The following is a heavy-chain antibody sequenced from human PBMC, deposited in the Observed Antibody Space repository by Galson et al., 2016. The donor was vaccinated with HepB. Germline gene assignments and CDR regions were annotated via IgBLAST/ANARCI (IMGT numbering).Heavy chain of an antibody. J-gene: IGHJ2*01. CDR2: ISYDGSNK. CDR3: VRGYGGNYWHFDL. Sequence: SLRLSCAASGFTFSSYAMHWVRQAPGKGLEWVAVISYDGSNKYYAASVKGRFTISRDHPKNTLYPQMNSLGAEDTAVYYWVRGYGGNYWHFDLWGRGPLVNVSS. D-gene: IGHD4-23*01. V-gene: IGHV3-30*04. CDR1: GFTFSSYA.